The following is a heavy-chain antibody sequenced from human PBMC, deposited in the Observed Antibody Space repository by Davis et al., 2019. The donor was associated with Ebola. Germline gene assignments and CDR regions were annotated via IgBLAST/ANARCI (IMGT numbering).Heavy chain of an antibody. V-gene: IGHV1-46*01. CDR2: INPSGGST. CDR1: GYTFTSYY. J-gene: IGHJ5*02. Sequence: ASVPVSCKASGYTFTSYYMHWVRQAPGQGLEWMGIINPSGGSTSYAQKFQGRVTMTRDTSTSTVYMELSSLRSEDTAVYYCARDGIQWLVRGWFDPWGQGTLVTVSS. CDR3: ARDGIQWLVRGWFDP. D-gene: IGHD6-19*01.